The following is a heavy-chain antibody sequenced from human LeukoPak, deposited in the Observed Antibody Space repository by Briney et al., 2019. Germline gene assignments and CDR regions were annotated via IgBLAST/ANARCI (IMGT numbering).Heavy chain of an antibody. V-gene: IGHV3-53*01. J-gene: IGHJ4*02. CDR1: GFTVSNNY. CDR3: ASLSLGHY. CDR2: IYSGGST. Sequence: GGSLRLSCAASGFTVSNNYMSWVRQAPGKGLEWVSVIYSGGSTYYADSVKGRFTISRDTSKNTLSLQMNSLRAEDTAVYYCASLSLGHYWGQGALVTVSS. D-gene: IGHD6-6*01.